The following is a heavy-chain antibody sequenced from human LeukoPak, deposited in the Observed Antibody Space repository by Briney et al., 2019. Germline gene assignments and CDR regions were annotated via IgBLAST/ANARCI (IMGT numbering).Heavy chain of an antibody. CDR1: GFTFSSYS. D-gene: IGHD3-10*02. CDR2: ISYDGSNK. Sequence: GGSLRLSCAASGFTFSSYSMNWVRQAPGKGLEWVAIISYDGSNKYYADSVKGRFTISRDKSKNTLYLQMNSLRAEDTAVYYCAELGITMIGGVWGKGTTVTISS. V-gene: IGHV3-30*18. J-gene: IGHJ6*04. CDR3: AELGITMIGGV.